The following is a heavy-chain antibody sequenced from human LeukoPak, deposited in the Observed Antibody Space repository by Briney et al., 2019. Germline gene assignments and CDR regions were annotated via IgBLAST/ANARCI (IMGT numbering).Heavy chain of an antibody. CDR3: ARDPGSYQFDY. Sequence: SETLSLTCTVSGGSISSYYWSWIRQSAGKGLEWIGRTYTSGSTNYNPSLKSRVTMSVDTSKNQFSLKLSSVTAADTAVYYCARDPGSYQFDYWGQGTLVTVSS. CDR2: TYTSGST. V-gene: IGHV4-4*07. J-gene: IGHJ4*02. D-gene: IGHD1-26*01. CDR1: GGSISSYY.